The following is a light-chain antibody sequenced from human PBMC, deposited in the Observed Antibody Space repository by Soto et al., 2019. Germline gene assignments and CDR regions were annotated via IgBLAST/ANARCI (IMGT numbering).Light chain of an antibody. J-gene: IGKJ1*01. CDR3: QQYYSTPWT. V-gene: IGKV4-1*01. CDR1: QSLLYRSNNKNY. CDR2: GAS. Sequence: DIVMTQSPDSLAVSLGERATINCNSSQSLLYRSNNKNYLTWYQQKPGQHPNLLIYGASTRESGVPDRFSGSGSGTDFTLTISSLQAEDVANYYCQQYYSTPWTFGQGTKVEIK.